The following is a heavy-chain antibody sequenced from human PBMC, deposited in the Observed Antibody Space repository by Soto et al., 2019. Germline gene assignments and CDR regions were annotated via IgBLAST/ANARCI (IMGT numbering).Heavy chain of an antibody. V-gene: IGHV3-23*01. J-gene: IGHJ5*02. CDR2: ISAGGVST. CDR1: GFTFTNYA. D-gene: IGHD5-12*01. CDR3: AKMYRGYSGYIQS. Sequence: GSLRLSCATSGFTFTNYAMTWVRQGPGKGLEWVSSISAGGVSTYFADSVKGRFTISRDNSKNTLFLHMNSLRAEDTAVYYCAKMYRGYSGYIQSWGQGTLVTVSS.